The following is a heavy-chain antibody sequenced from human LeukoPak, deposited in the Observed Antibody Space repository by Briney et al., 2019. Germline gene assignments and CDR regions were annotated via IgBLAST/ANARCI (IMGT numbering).Heavy chain of an antibody. CDR3: AKATGYSSGWYGD. CDR1: GFTFDDYA. V-gene: IGHV3-9*01. CDR2: ISWNSGSI. D-gene: IGHD6-19*01. J-gene: IGHJ4*02. Sequence: PGRSLRLSCAASGFTFDDYAMHWVRQAPGKGLEWVSGISWNSGSIGYADSVKGRFTISRDNAKNSLYLQVNSLRAEDTALYYCAKATGYSSGWYGDWGQGTLVTVSS.